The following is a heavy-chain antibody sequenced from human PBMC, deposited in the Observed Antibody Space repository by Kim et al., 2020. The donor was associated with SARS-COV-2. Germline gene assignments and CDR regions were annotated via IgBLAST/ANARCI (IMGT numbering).Heavy chain of an antibody. Sequence: TRYSPSFQGQVTISADKSISTAYLQWSSLKASDTAMYYCARRDPYYYGMDVWGQGTTVTVSS. CDR2: T. CDR3: ARRDPYYYGMDV. J-gene: IGHJ6*02. V-gene: IGHV5-51*01.